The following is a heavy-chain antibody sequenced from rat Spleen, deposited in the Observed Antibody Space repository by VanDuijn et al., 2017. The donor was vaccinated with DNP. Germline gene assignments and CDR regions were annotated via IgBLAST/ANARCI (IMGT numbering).Heavy chain of an antibody. V-gene: IGHV2-27*01. CDR1: GFSLTNYH. CDR2: IQSGGST. CDR3: TRGGRRGYWYFDF. Sequence: QVQLKESGPGLVQPSQTLSLTCTVSGFSLTNYHVHWVRQPPGKGLEWMGRIQSGGSTYYNSTLKSRLSLSRDTSTNQIFLKMNSLQTEDTAIYFCTRGGRRGYWYFDFWGPGTMVTVSS. J-gene: IGHJ1*01.